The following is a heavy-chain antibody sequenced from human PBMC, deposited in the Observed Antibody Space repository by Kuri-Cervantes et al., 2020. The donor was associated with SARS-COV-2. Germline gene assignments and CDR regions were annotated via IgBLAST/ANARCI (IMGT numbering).Heavy chain of an antibody. V-gene: IGHV3-30*02. Sequence: GESLKISCAASGFTFSSYALSWVRQAPGKGLGWVAFIRYDGSNKYYADSVKGRFTISRDNSKNTLYLQMNSLRAEDTAVYYCAKDLLGGLHPFDYWGQGTLVTVSS. CDR3: AKDLLGGLHPFDY. CDR1: GFTFSSYA. CDR2: IRYDGSNK. D-gene: IGHD4-11*01. J-gene: IGHJ4*02.